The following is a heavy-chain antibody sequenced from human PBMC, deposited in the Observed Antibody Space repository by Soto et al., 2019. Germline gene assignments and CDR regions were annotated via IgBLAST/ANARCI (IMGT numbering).Heavy chain of an antibody. CDR3: ATMDALSFAGVGGPEAFQCGVNV. CDR2: ISYDGSNK. CDR1: GFTFSSYG. J-gene: IGHJ6*01. V-gene: IGHV3-30*03. Sequence: GGSLRLSCAASGFTFSSYGMHWVRQAPGKGLEWVAVISYDGSNKYYADSVKGRFTISRDNSKNTLYLQMNSLRAEDTAVYYCATMDALSFAGVGGPEAFQCGVNVWGEGPTVTVSS. D-gene: IGHD3-10*01.